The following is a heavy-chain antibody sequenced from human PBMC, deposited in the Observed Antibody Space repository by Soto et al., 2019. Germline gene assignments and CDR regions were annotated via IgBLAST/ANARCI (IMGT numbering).Heavy chain of an antibody. J-gene: IGHJ5*02. Sequence: AQGKGLEWVAVIWYEGSNKYYADSVKGRLTISSDNSKNTLYLQMNSFRAEDTAVYYCVIVEEKTADENFARDRWGHGTALTVSS. CDR3: VIVEEKTADENFARDR. CDR2: IWYEGSNK. V-gene: IGHV3-33*01. D-gene: IGHD2-15*01.